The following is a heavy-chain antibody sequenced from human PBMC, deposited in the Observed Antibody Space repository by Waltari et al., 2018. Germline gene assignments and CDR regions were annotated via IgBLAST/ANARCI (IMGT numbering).Heavy chain of an antibody. V-gene: IGHV1-2*02. J-gene: IGHJ6*02. Sequence: QVQLVQSGAEVKKPGASVKVSCKASGYTFTGYYMHWVRQAPGQGLEWMGSIHPNSGGTNYAQKFQGRVTMTRDTSISTAYMELSRLRSDDTAVYYCVRGLWFGKNYYYGMDVWGQGTTVTVSS. D-gene: IGHD3-10*01. CDR2: IHPNSGGT. CDR3: VRGLWFGKNYYYGMDV. CDR1: GYTFTGYY.